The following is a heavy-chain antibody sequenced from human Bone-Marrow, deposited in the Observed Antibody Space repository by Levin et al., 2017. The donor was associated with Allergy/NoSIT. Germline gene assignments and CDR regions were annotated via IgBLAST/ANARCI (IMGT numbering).Heavy chain of an antibody. D-gene: IGHD3-9*01. CDR1: GFTFSSYA. V-gene: IGHV3-23*01. CDR3: AKESLRYFDWLLLKGYYYYYMDV. CDR2: ISGSGGST. J-gene: IGHJ6*03. Sequence: GESLKISCAASGFTFSSYAMSWVRQAPGKGLEWVSAISGSGGSTYYADSVKGRFTISRDNSKNTLYLQMNSLRAEDTAVYYCAKESLRYFDWLLLKGYYYYYMDVWGKGTTVTVSS.